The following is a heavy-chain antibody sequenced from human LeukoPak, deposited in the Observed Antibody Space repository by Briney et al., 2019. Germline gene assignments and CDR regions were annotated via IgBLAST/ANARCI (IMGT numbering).Heavy chain of an antibody. CDR2: IWYDGSNK. CDR3: ARDKNEEWLRLFDY. D-gene: IGHD5-12*01. CDR1: GFTFSSYG. Sequence: PGRSLRFSCAASGFTFSSYGMHWVRQAPGKGLEWVAVIWYDGSNKYYADSVKGRFTISRDNSKNTLYLQMNSLRAEDTAVYYCARDKNEEWLRLFDYWGQGTLVTVSS. J-gene: IGHJ4*02. V-gene: IGHV3-33*01.